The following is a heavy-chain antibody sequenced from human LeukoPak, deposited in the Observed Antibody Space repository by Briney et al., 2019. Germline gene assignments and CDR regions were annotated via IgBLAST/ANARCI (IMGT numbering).Heavy chain of an antibody. D-gene: IGHD3-10*01. CDR3: ARANYYGSGSYCDY. CDR2: INHSGST. Sequence: SETLSLTCAVYGGSFSGYYWSWIRQPPGKGLEWIGEINHSGSTNYNPSLKSRVTISVDTSKNQFSLKLSSVTAADTAVYYCARANYYGSGSYCDYWGQGTLVTVSS. J-gene: IGHJ4*02. V-gene: IGHV4-34*01. CDR1: GGSFSGYY.